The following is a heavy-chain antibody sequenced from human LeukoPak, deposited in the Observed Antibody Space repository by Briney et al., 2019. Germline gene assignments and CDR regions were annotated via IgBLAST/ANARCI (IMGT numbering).Heavy chain of an antibody. J-gene: IGHJ3*02. CDR1: GGSFSGYY. CDR2: INHSGST. Sequence: SETLSLTCAVYGGSFSGYYWSWIRQPPGKGLEWIGEINHSGSTNYNPSLKSRVTISVDTSKNQFSLKLSSVTAADTAVYYCARFFFDGCGGSCYEDDAFDIWGQGTMVTVSS. V-gene: IGHV4-34*01. D-gene: IGHD2-15*01. CDR3: ARFFFDGCGGSCYEDDAFDI.